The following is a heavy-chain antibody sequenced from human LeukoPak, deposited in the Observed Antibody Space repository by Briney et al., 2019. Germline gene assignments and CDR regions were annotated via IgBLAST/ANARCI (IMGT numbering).Heavy chain of an antibody. D-gene: IGHD5-18*01. CDR3: ARTAEGGYTYVYFYYYYMDV. CDR2: IYYSVGT. Sequence: SGTLSLTCTVSGGSLTGYYRSWIRQPPGKGLEWIGDIYYSVGTTYNPSLKSRVTISVDTSKIQFSLKLSSVTAEDTAVYYGARTAEGGYTYVYFYYYYMDVWGKGTTVTVSS. J-gene: IGHJ6*03. CDR1: GGSLTGYY. V-gene: IGHV4-59*01.